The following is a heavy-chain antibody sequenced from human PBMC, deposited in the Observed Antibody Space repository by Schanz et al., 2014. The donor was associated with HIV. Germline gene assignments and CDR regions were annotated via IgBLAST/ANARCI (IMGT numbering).Heavy chain of an antibody. J-gene: IGHJ4*02. Sequence: EVQLLESGGGLVQPGGSLRLSCAASGFTFSNFAMSWVRQAPGKGLEWVSVISGSGISTYYAESVKGRFTISRDYDKNSLFLQMYSLRDDDTAVYYCARGWRENSFDYWGQGTLVTVSS. CDR2: ISGSGIST. CDR1: GFTFSNFA. CDR3: ARGWRENSFDY. D-gene: IGHD6-19*01. V-gene: IGHV3-23*01.